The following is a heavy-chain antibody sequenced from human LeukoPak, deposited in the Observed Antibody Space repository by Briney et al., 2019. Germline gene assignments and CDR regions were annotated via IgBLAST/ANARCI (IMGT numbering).Heavy chain of an antibody. CDR2: IRYDGSNK. CDR3: AKGYCSSTSCSTTLSYYGMDV. V-gene: IGHV3-30*02. Sequence: GGSLRLSCAASGFTFSSYGMHWVRQAPGKGLEGVAFIRYDGSNKYYADSVKGRFTISRDNSKNTLYLQMNSLRAEDTAVYYCAKGYCSSTSCSTTLSYYGMDVWGQGTTVTVSS. J-gene: IGHJ6*02. D-gene: IGHD2-2*02. CDR1: GFTFSSYG.